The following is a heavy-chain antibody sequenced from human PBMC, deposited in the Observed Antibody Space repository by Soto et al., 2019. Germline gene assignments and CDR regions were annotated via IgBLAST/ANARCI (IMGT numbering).Heavy chain of an antibody. CDR2: IYYSGST. CDR3: ARTIMITFGGVKKYYFDY. Sequence: PSETLSLTCTVSGGSISSSSYYWGWIRQPPGKGLEWIGSIYYSGSTYYNPSLKSRVTISVDTSKNQFSLKLSSVTAADTAVYYCARTIMITFGGVKKYYFDYWGQGTLVTVSS. J-gene: IGHJ4*02. D-gene: IGHD3-16*01. CDR1: GGSISSSSYY. V-gene: IGHV4-39*01.